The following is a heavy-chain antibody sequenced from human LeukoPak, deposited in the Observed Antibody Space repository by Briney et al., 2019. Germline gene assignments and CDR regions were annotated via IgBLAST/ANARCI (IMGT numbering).Heavy chain of an antibody. CDR2: MNPNSGNT. CDR1: GYTFTGYY. V-gene: IGHV1-8*02. J-gene: IGHJ6*03. D-gene: IGHD6-13*01. CDR3: ARRHHSSSWQGFSYYYYYMDV. Sequence: ASVKVSCKASGYTFTGYYMHWVRQATGQGLEWMGWMNPNSGNTGYAQKFQGRVTMTRNASISTAYMELSSLRSEDTAVYYCARRHHSSSWQGFSYYYYYMDVWGKGTTVTISS.